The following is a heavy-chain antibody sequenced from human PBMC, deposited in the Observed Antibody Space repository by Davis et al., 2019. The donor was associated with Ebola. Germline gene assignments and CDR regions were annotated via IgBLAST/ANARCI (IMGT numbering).Heavy chain of an antibody. D-gene: IGHD2-2*01. Sequence: SETLSLTCTVSGGSISSGGYYWSWIRQHPGKGLEWIGYIYYSGSTYYNPSLKSRVTISVDTSKNQFSLKLSSVTAADTAVYYCASGGVYCSSTSCPLYYYYYGMDVWGQGTTVTVSS. CDR2: IYYSGST. CDR3: ASGGVYCSSTSCPLYYYYYGMDV. CDR1: GGSISSGGYY. J-gene: IGHJ6*02. V-gene: IGHV4-31*03.